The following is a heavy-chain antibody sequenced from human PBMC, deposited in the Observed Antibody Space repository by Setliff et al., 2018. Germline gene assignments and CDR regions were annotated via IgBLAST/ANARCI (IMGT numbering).Heavy chain of an antibody. CDR2: ISSYNDIT. J-gene: IGHJ3*01. V-gene: IGHV1-18*01. CDR1: GYILNSYG. CDR3: AISSLSICSGGSCPNAFDV. D-gene: IGHD2-15*01. Sequence: ASVKVSCKASGYILNSYGISWVRQAPGQGLEWMGWISSYNDITNYTQSFQGRVTMTRDMSTSAAYMELRSLESDDTAVYYCAISSLSICSGGSCPNAFDVWGQGTMVTV.